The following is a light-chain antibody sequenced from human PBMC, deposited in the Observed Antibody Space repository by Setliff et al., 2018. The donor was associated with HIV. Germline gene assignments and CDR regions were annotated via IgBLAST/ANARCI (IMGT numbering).Light chain of an antibody. CDR3: SSYAGSNNLV. Sequence: QSVLTQPASASGSPGQSVTISCTGTSSDVGAYNYVSWYQQHPGKAPKLMIYEVTKRPSGVPDRFSGSKSGNTASLTVSGLQAEDEADYYCSSYAGSNNLVFGGGTKVTVL. V-gene: IGLV2-8*01. CDR2: EVT. J-gene: IGLJ2*01. CDR1: SSDVGAYNY.